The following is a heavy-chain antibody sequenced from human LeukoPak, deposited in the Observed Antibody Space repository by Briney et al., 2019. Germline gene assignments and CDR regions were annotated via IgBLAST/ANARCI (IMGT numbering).Heavy chain of an antibody. J-gene: IGHJ4*02. CDR2: IYSDNT. V-gene: IGHV3-53*01. Sequence: GGSLRLSCTVSGFTVSSNSMSWVRQAPGKGLEWVSFIYSDNTHYSDSVKGRFTISRDNSKNTLYLQMNSLRAEDTAVYYCARDHYYGSGSYFDYWGQGTLVTVSS. CDR1: GFTVSSNS. D-gene: IGHD3-10*01. CDR3: ARDHYYGSGSYFDY.